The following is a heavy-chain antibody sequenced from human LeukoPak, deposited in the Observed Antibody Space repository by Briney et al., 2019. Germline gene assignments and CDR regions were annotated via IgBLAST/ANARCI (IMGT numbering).Heavy chain of an antibody. CDR2: ISAYNGNT. CDR3: ARERPDFWGIAAASPSAFDI. CDR1: GYTFTSYG. V-gene: IGHV1-18*01. J-gene: IGHJ3*02. Sequence: ASVQVSCKASGYTFTSYGISWVRQAPGQGLEWMGWISAYNGNTNYAQKLQGRVTMTTDTSTSTAYMELRSLRSDDTAVYYCARERPDFWGIAAASPSAFDIWGQGTMVTVSS. D-gene: IGHD6-13*01.